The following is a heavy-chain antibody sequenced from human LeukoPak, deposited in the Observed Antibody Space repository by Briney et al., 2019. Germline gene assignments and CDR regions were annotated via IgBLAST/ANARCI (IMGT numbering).Heavy chain of an antibody. CDR2: INHSGST. D-gene: IGHD3-3*01. CDR3: ARSLLRFTAFDI. CDR1: GGSFSGYY. V-gene: IGHV4-34*01. Sequence: KPSETLSLTCAVYGGSFSGYYWSWIRQPPGKGLEWIGEINHSGSTNYNPSLKSRVTISVDTSKNQFSLKLSSVTAADTAVYYCARSLLRFTAFDIWGQGTMVTVSS. J-gene: IGHJ3*02.